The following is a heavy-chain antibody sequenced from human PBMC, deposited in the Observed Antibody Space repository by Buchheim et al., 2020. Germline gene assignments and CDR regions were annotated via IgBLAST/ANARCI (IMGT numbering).Heavy chain of an antibody. CDR3: ARDPGERGWYFDL. CDR2: IWNDGSNK. Sequence: QVQLVESGGGVVQPGRSLRLSCAASGFTFSRYGMHWVRQAPGKGLEWVAVIWNDGSNKYYADSVKGRFTISRDNSKNTLYLQMNSLRAEDTAVYYCARDPGERGWYFDLWGRGTL. J-gene: IGHJ2*01. V-gene: IGHV3-33*01. D-gene: IGHD1-1*01. CDR1: GFTFSRYG.